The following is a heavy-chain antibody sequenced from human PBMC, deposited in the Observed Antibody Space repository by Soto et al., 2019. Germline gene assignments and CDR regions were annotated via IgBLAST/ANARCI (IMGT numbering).Heavy chain of an antibody. D-gene: IGHD6-6*01. J-gene: IGHJ6*03. CDR2: ISSNGVGT. V-gene: IGHV3-64*01. Sequence: EVQLAESGGGLAQPGGSLRLSCAASGFTLSGYAMDWVRQAPGKGLEYVSGISSNGVGTYYANSVQGRLSISRDNSKNTVYLQIGSLRPADMAVYYCARRARPDFYYMDVWGKGTTVTVSS. CDR3: ARRARPDFYYMDV. CDR1: GFTLSGYA.